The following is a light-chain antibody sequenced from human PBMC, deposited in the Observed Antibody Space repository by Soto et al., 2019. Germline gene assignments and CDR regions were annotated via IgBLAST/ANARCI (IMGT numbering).Light chain of an antibody. V-gene: IGKV1-5*01. CDR3: QQYNSYSLT. CDR2: DAS. Sequence: DIQMTQYTSTLSASVGDRVTITCRASQSISSWLAWYQQKPGKAPKLLIYDASSLESGVPSRFSGSGSGTEFTLTISSLQPDDFATYYCQQYNSYSLTFGGGSMVDTK. CDR1: QSISSW. J-gene: IGKJ4*01.